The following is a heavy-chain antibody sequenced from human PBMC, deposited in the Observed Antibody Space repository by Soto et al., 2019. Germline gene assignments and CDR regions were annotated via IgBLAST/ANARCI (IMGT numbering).Heavy chain of an antibody. J-gene: IGHJ2*01. CDR1: GYIFNNFG. D-gene: IGHD6-19*01. V-gene: IGHV1-18*01. CDR3: ARCYCSVGSCFTCWHFDL. Sequence: QGQLVQSGGEVRKPGASVKVSCQASGYIFNNFGLSWVRQVPGQGLEWVGWIGTYIGKTDYAPKSRDRVTMTADSTTNTAYMELRSLTSDDSALYYCARCYCSVGSCFTCWHFDLWGRGTLVSVSS. CDR2: IGTYIGKT.